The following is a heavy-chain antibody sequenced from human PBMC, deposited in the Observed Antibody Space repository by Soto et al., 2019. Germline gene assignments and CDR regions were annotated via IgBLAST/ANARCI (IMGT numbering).Heavy chain of an antibody. CDR1: GDSISSSNYY. CDR3: ARQPGYCSGENCYGQYTMDV. D-gene: IGHD2-15*01. V-gene: IGHV4-39*01. CDR2: INYSGST. Sequence: QLQLQESGPGLVKPSETLSLTCTVSGDSISSSNYYWGWIRQPPGKGLEWIGNINYSGSTNYNPSLKSRVTISVDTSKNQFSLKLTSVTAADTAVYYCARQPGYCSGENCYGQYTMDVWGQGTPVAVSS. J-gene: IGHJ6*02.